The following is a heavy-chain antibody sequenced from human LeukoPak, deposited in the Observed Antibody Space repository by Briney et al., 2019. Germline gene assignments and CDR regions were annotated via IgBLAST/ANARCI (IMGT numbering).Heavy chain of an antibody. Sequence: PSETLSLTCTVSGGSISSGGYYWSWIRQHPGKGLEWIGYIYYSGSTYYNPSPKSRVTISVDTSKNQFSLKLSSVTAADTAVYYCASHASNYYDSSPGYYYYGMDVWGQGTTVTVSS. D-gene: IGHD3-22*01. V-gene: IGHV4-31*03. J-gene: IGHJ6*02. CDR2: IYYSGST. CDR1: GGSISSGGYY. CDR3: ASHASNYYDSSPGYYYYGMDV.